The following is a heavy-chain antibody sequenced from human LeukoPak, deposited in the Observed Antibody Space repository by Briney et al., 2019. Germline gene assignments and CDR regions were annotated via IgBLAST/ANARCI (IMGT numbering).Heavy chain of an antibody. J-gene: IGHJ4*02. CDR2: IKSKTDGEAT. CDR3: TTDKYGEIFDY. Sequence: GGSLRLSCAASGFTFSNAWMSWDRQAPGKGLEWVGRIKSKTDGEATDYAAPVKGRFTISRDDSKNTLYLQMNSLKTEDTAVYYCTTDKYGEIFDYWGQGTLVTVSS. D-gene: IGHD4-17*01. V-gene: IGHV3-15*01. CDR1: GFTFSNAW.